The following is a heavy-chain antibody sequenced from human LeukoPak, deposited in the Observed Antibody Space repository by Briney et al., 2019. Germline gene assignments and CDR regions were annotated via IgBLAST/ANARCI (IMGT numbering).Heavy chain of an antibody. D-gene: IGHD3-3*01. CDR3: ARDREPHDFWSGYHDY. CDR1: GFTFSSYG. CDR2: ITTSSSTI. V-gene: IGHV3-48*01. J-gene: IGHJ4*02. Sequence: GGSLRLSCAASGFTFSSYGMSWVRQAPGKGLEWVSYITTSSSTIYYADSVKGRFTISRDNAKNSLYLQMNSLRAEDTAVYYCARDREPHDFWSGYHDYWGQGTLVTVSS.